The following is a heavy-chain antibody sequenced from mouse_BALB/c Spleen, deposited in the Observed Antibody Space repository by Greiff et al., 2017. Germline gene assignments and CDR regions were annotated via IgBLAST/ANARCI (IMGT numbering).Heavy chain of an antibody. J-gene: IGHJ3*01. V-gene: IGHV1-82*01. CDR1: GYAFSSSW. CDR2: IYPGDGDT. D-gene: IGHD4-1*01. Sequence: QVQLQQSGPELVKPGASVKISCKASGYAFSSSWMNWVKQRPGQGLEWIGRIYPGDGDTNYNGKFKGKATLTADKSSSTAYMQLSSLTSVDSAVYFCARSPPGTGKFAYWGQGTLVTVSA. CDR3: ARSPPGTGKFAY.